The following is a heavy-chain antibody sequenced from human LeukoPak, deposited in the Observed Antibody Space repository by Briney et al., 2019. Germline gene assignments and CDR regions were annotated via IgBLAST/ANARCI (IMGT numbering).Heavy chain of an antibody. D-gene: IGHD1-14*01. CDR1: GGSISSYY. J-gene: IGHJ5*02. CDR3: ARDRTSNWFDP. CDR2: IYYSGST. V-gene: IGHV4-59*01. Sequence: PSETLSLTCTVSGGSISSYYWSWIRQPPGKGLEWIGYIYYSGSTNYNPSLKGRVTISVDTSKNQFSLKLSSVTAADTAVYYCARDRTSNWFDPWGQGTLVTVSS.